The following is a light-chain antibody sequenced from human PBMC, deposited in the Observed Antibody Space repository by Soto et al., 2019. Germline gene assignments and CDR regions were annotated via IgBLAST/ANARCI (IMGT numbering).Light chain of an antibody. CDR3: HQYSSAPYT. Sequence: EIVLTQSPGTLSLSPGETATLSCRASQTIGNIFLFWYQQKPGQAPRLLIYGASSRATGIPDRFSGSGSGTDFTLTINRLEPEDFAVYYCHQYSSAPYTFGQGNNLEIK. CDR1: QTIGNIF. V-gene: IGKV3-20*01. CDR2: GAS. J-gene: IGKJ2*01.